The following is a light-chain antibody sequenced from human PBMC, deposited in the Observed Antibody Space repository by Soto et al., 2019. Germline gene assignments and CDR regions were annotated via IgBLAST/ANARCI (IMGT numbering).Light chain of an antibody. V-gene: IGKV3-20*01. CDR1: QSVGSNF. CDR2: AAS. Sequence: IVLTQSPGTLSLSPGERATLSCRASQSVGSNFLAWYQQKRGQAPRILIYAASKRASGIPDRFSGSGSGLDFTLTISRLEPEDFAVYYCQQYGSPPWACGQGTRVEL. CDR3: QQYGSPPWA. J-gene: IGKJ1*01.